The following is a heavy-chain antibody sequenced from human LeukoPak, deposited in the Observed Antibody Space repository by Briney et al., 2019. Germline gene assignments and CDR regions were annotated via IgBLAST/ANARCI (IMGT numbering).Heavy chain of an antibody. CDR1: GFTLSNYS. Sequence: GGSLRLSCAVSGFTLSNYSMNWVRQTPGKGLEWISYISGSGFTIHYADSVKGRFTISRDNAKNSLYLQMNSLRAEDTAVYYCARGVPKTSYYYYYMDVWGKGTTVTVSS. V-gene: IGHV3-48*01. D-gene: IGHD4-11*01. CDR2: ISGSGFTI. CDR3: ARGVPKTSYYYYYMDV. J-gene: IGHJ6*03.